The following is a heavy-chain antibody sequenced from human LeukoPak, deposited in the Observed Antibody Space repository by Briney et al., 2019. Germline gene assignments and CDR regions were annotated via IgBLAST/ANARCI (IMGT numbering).Heavy chain of an antibody. CDR3: AGAVAGTVRFDY. D-gene: IGHD6-19*01. V-gene: IGHV3-30*02. CDR2: IRYDGSNK. Sequence: PGGSLRLSCAASGFTFSSYGMHWVRQAPGEGLEWVAFIRYDGSNKYYADSVKGRFTISRDNSKNTLYLQMNSLRAEDTAVYYCAGAVAGTVRFDYWGQGTLVTVSS. J-gene: IGHJ4*02. CDR1: GFTFSSYG.